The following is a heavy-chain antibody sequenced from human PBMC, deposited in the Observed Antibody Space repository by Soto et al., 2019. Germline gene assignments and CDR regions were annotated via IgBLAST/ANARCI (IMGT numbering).Heavy chain of an antibody. D-gene: IGHD5-12*01. Sequence: QVQLVESGGGVVQPGRSLRLSCRVSGITLNNSGIHWVRQAPGKGLEWMAVISHDGSEQYYADSMKGRLNISRDTSKNTVNLQMNSLRGEATAIYYCVKDRVPGAYGHYYGMDVWGQGTTVTVSS. CDR2: ISHDGSEQ. CDR3: VKDRVPGAYGHYYGMDV. CDR1: GITLNNSG. J-gene: IGHJ6*02. V-gene: IGHV3-30*18.